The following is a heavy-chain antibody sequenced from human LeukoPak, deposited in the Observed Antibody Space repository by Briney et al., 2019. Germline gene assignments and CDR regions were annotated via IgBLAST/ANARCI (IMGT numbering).Heavy chain of an antibody. CDR1: GFTFTSSA. V-gene: IGHV1-58*01. J-gene: IGHJ6*02. Sequence: SVKVSCKASGFTFTSSAVQWVRQARGQRLEWIGWIVVGSGNTNYAQKFQERVTITRDMSTSTAYMELSSLRSEDTAVYYCARVGIVVPAAIRYYYGMDVWGQGTTVTVSS. CDR3: ARVGIVVPAAIRYYYGMDV. CDR2: IVVGSGNT. D-gene: IGHD2-2*02.